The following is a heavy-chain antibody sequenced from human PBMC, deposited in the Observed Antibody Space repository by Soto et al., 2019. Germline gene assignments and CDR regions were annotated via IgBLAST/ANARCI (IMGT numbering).Heavy chain of an antibody. D-gene: IGHD3-3*01. CDR3: ARLNGYDFYPFDY. V-gene: IGHV5-10-1*01. CDR1: GYSFTSHW. J-gene: IGHJ4*02. Sequence: GESLKISCKGSGYSFTSHWISWVRQMPGKGLEWMGRIDPSDSYTNYSPSFQGHVTISADKSISTAYLQWSSLKASDTAMYYCARLNGYDFYPFDYWGQGTLVTVSS. CDR2: IDPSDSYT.